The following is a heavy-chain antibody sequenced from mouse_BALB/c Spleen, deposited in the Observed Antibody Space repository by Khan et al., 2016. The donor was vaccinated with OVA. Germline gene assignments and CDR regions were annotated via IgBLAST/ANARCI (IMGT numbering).Heavy chain of an antibody. CDR2: IRSKSNNYAT. CDR1: GFTFNTYA. CDR3: VRPYGNYGYYAMDY. V-gene: IGHV10-1*02. J-gene: IGHJ4*01. D-gene: IGHD2-10*02. Sequence: EVQLEVSGGGLVQPKGSLKLSCAASGFTFNTYAMNWVRQAPGKGLEWVARIRSKSNNYATYYADSVKDRFIISRDDSQSMLYLQMNNLKTEDTAMYYGVRPYGNYGYYAMDYWGHGTSVTVSS.